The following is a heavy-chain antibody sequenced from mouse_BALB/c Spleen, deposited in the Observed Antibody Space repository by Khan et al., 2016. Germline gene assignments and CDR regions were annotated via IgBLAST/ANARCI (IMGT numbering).Heavy chain of an antibody. CDR2: IHPSDSES. D-gene: IGHD1-1*01. V-gene: IGHV1S82*01. J-gene: IGHJ4*01. Sequence: QVQLQQSGTELVRPGASVKLSCTASGYSFTRYWMNWVKQRPGQGLEWIGMIHPSDSESRLNQKFKDKATLNVDNYSSIAYMQLSSPTSEDSAFYYCTASAYWNHPYYAMDYWGQGTSVTVAS. CDR3: TASAYWNHPYYAMDY. CDR1: GYSFTRYW.